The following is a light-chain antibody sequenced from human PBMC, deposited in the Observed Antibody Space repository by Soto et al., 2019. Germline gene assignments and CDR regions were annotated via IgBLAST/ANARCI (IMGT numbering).Light chain of an antibody. J-gene: IGKJ1*01. CDR1: QRVSSSF. Sequence: EIGLTQSPGTMSLSPGERATLSCRASQRVSSSFLAWYHQKPGQAPRLLIYGASSRATGIPDRFSGSGSGTDFTLTISRLEPEDFAVYYCQQYGSSPLTFGQGTKVEIK. CDR3: QQYGSSPLT. V-gene: IGKV3-20*01. CDR2: GAS.